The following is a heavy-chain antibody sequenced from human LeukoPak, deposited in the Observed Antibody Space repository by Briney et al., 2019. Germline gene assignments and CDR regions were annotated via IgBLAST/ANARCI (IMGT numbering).Heavy chain of an antibody. CDR1: GGTFSSYA. CDR3: ARDLYGSGSYLFDP. J-gene: IGHJ5*02. Sequence: WASVKVSCKASGGTFSSYAISWVRQAPGQGLEWMGWINPNSGGTNYAQKFQGRVTMTRDTSISTAYMELSRLRSDDTAVYYCARDLYGSGSYLFDPWGQGTLVTVSS. D-gene: IGHD3-10*01. CDR2: INPNSGGT. V-gene: IGHV1-2*02.